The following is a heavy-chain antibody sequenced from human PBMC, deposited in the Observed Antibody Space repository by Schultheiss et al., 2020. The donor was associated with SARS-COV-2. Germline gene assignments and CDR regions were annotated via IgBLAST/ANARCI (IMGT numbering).Heavy chain of an antibody. J-gene: IGHJ6*02. CDR1: GGSIRSGDYY. D-gene: IGHD3-22*01. CDR3: ARDRSGYPPRYGMDV. Sequence: SETLSLTCTVSGGSIRSGDYYWSWIRQPPGKGLEWIGEIHHSGSINYNPSLKSRVTISVDTSKNQFSLKLSSVTAADTAVYYCARDRSGYPPRYGMDVWGQGTTVTVSS. CDR2: IHHSGSI. V-gene: IGHV4-61*08.